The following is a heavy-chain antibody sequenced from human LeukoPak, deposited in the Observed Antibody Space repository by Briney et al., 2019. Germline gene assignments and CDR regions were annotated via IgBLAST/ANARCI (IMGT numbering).Heavy chain of an antibody. CDR1: VGFIRRWY. D-gene: IGHD3-10*01. CDR3: ASVGPYGVGSYLSCLDY. V-gene: IGHV4-59*01. J-gene: IGHJ4*02. CDR2: IYYSGST. Sequence: PSETLSLTYGVPVGFIRRWYSRGIRQPPGKGLEWIGYIYYSGSTNYNPSLKSRVTISVDTSKNQFSLQLSSVTAADTAVYYCASVGPYGVGSYLSCLDYWGQGTLVTVSS.